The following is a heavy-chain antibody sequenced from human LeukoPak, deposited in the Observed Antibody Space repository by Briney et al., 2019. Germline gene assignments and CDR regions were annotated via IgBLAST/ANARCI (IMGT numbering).Heavy chain of an antibody. Sequence: TASETLSLTCTVSGGSISSYYWSWIRQPPGKGLEWIGYIYYSGSTNYIPSLKSRVTISVDTSKNQFSLKLSSVTAADTAVYYCARWDDSAWAFGNWGPGTLVTVSS. J-gene: IGHJ4*02. CDR1: GGSISSYY. CDR3: ARWDDSAWAFGN. CDR2: IYYSGST. D-gene: IGHD6-19*01. V-gene: IGHV4-59*01.